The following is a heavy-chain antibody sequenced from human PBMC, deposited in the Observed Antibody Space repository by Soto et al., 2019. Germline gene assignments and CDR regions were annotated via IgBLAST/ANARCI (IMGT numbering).Heavy chain of an antibody. CDR1: GGTFSSYA. Sequence: QVQLVQSGAEVKKPGSSVKVSCTASGGTFSSYAISWVRQAPGQGLEWMGGIIPIFGTANYAQKFQGRVTITADESTSTADMELSSLRSEDTAVYYCARGSRDTAMVTAESWGQGTLVTVSS. CDR2: IIPIFGTA. D-gene: IGHD5-18*01. CDR3: ARGSRDTAMVTAES. V-gene: IGHV1-69*01. J-gene: IGHJ5*02.